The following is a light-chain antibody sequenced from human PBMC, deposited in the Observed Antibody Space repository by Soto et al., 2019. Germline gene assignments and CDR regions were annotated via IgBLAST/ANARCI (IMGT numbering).Light chain of an antibody. V-gene: IGKV3-15*01. CDR1: QSVSSN. J-gene: IGKJ4*01. Sequence: ERVMTQSPAILSVSPGERATLSCRASQSVSSNLAWYQRKPGQAPRLLIYGVSTRATGIPARFSGSGSGTDFTLTISGLQSEDFVVYYCQQYNHWLTFGGGTKVEI. CDR2: GVS. CDR3: QQYNHWLT.